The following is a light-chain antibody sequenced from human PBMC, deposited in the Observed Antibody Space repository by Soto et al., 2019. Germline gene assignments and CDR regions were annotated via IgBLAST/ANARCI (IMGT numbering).Light chain of an antibody. Sequence: MEMTRSACRLSLSKGGTRRLPCRDRQSVSSSYLAWYQQKPGQAPRLLIYGASSRATGIPDRFSGSGSGTDFTPTISRLEPEDFALYYCQPSGSSAWPFGQGTKVDIK. CDR1: QSVSSSY. CDR3: QPSGSSAWP. V-gene: IGKV3-20*01. J-gene: IGKJ1*01. CDR2: GAS.